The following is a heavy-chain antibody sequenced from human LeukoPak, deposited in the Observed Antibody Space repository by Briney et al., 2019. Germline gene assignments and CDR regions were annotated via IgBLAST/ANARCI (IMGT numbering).Heavy chain of an antibody. V-gene: IGHV3-30-3*01. CDR2: ISYDGSNK. Sequence: GRSLRLSCAASGFTFSSYAMHWVRQAPGKGLECVAVISYDGSNKYYADSVKGRFTISRDNSKNTLYLQMNSLRAEDTAVYYCARPSMVYYYYGMDVWGQGTTVAVSS. CDR3: ARPSMVYYYYGMDV. D-gene: IGHD2/OR15-2a*01. J-gene: IGHJ6*02. CDR1: GFTFSSYA.